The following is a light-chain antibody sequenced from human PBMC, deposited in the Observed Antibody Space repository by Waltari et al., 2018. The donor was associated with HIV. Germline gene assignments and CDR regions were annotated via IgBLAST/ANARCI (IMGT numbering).Light chain of an antibody. J-gene: IGLJ2*01. CDR2: KEN. CDR3: QPGHNSDSI. V-gene: IGLV3-25*02. CDR1: ALSRHF. Sequence: ELTQAPSVSVSPGQTAKHTCSGYALSRHFVFWYQQKSGKAPLMMIFKENERPSGIPVRFAASSAGATSTLTISGVQAEDEADYYCQPGHNSDSIFGGGTKLTVL.